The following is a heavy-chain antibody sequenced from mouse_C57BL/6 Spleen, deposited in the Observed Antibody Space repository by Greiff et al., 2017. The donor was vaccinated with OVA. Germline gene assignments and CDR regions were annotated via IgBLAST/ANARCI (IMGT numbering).Heavy chain of an antibody. J-gene: IGHJ2*01. CDR2: INYDGSST. CDR1: GFTFSDYY. V-gene: IGHV5-16*01. CDR3: AREINYRSFGY. Sequence: EVMLVESEGGLVQPGSSMKLSCTASGFTFSDYYMAWVRQVPEKGLEWVANINYDGSSTYYLDSLKSRFIISRDNAENILYLQMSSLKSENTATYYCAREINYRSFGYWGQGTTLTVSS. D-gene: IGHD2-12*01.